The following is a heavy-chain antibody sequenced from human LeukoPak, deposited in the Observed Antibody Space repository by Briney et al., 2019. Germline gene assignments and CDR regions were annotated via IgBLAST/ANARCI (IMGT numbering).Heavy chain of an antibody. D-gene: IGHD3-9*01. CDR3: ARDGDYDILTGYYKGPEAFDI. Sequence: GASVKVSCKASGYTFTSYGISWVRQAPGQGLEWMGWISAYNGNTNYAQKLQGRVTITTDTSTSTAYMELRSLRSDDTAVYYCARDGDYDILTGYYKGPEAFDIWGQGTMVTVSS. V-gene: IGHV1-18*01. J-gene: IGHJ3*02. CDR1: GYTFTSYG. CDR2: ISAYNGNT.